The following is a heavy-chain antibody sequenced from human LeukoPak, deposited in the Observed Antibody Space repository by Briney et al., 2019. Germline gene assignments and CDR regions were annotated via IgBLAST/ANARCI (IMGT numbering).Heavy chain of an antibody. CDR1: GFTFSDYY. J-gene: IGHJ3*02. Sequence: GGSLRLSCAASGFTFSDYYMSWIRQAPGKGLEWGSYISSSGSTIYYADSVKGRFTISRDNAKNSLYLQMNSLRAEDTAVYYCARDWVVVDHDAFDIWGQGTMVTVSS. CDR3: ARDWVVVDHDAFDI. V-gene: IGHV3-11*04. CDR2: ISSSGSTI. D-gene: IGHD3-22*01.